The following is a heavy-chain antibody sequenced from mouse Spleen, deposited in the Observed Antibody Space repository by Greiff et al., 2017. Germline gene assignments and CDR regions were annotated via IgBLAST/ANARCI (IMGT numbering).Heavy chain of an antibody. CDR2: ISSGGGNT. CDR1: GFTFSSYA. D-gene: IGHD1-1*01. J-gene: IGHJ2*01. V-gene: IGHV5-9*01. CDR3: AREYYGRGVFDY. Sequence: DVMLVESGGGLVKLGGSLKLSCAASGFTFSSYAMSWVRQTPEKRLEWVATISSGGGNTYYPDSVKGRFTISRDNAKNTLYLQMSSLKSEDTAMYYCAREYYGRGVFDYWGQGTTLTVSS.